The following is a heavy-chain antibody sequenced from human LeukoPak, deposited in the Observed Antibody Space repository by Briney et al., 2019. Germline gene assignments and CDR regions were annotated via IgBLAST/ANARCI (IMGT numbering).Heavy chain of an antibody. CDR3: ARVRGYYDILTGYYYYYGMDV. D-gene: IGHD3-9*01. CDR1: GGSISSSSYY. Sequence: SETLSLTCTVSGGSISSSSYYWSWIRQPPGKGLEWIGYIYYSGSTNYNPSLKSRVTISVDTSKNQFSLKLSSVTAADTAVYYCARVRGYYDILTGYYYYYGMDVWGQGTTVTVSS. CDR2: IYYSGST. J-gene: IGHJ6*02. V-gene: IGHV4-61*01.